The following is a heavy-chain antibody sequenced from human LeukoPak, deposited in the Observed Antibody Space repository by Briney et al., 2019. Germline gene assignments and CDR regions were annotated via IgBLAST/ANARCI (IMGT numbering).Heavy chain of an antibody. CDR2: IYYSGST. J-gene: IGHJ3*02. CDR3: ARDLNSSSWYADAFDI. CDR1: GGSISSYY. Sequence: PSETLSLTCTVSGGSISSYYWSWIRQPPGKGLEWIGYIYYSGSTNYNPSLKSRVTISVDTSKNQFSLKLSSVTAADTAVYYCARDLNSSSWYADAFDIWGQGTMVTVSS. V-gene: IGHV4-59*01. D-gene: IGHD6-13*01.